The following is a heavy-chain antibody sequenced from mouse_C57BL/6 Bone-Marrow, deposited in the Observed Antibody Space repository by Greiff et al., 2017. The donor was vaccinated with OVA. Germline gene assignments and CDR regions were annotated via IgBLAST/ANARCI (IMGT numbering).Heavy chain of an antibody. V-gene: IGHV10-1*01. CDR3: GRQKIYDGYCFDY. CDR1: GFSFNTYA. D-gene: IGHD2-3*01. J-gene: IGHJ2*01. CDR2: IRSKSNNYAT. Sequence: EVQRVESGGGLVQPKGSLKLSCAASGFSFNTYAMNWVRQAPGKGLEWVARIRSKSNNYATYYADSVKDRFTISRDDSESMLYLQMNNLKTEDTAMYYCGRQKIYDGYCFDYWGQGTTLTVSS.